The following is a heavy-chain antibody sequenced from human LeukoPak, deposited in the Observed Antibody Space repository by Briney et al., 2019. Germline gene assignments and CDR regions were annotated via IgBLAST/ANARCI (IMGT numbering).Heavy chain of an antibody. CDR1: GYTFTSYD. CDR3: ARDEYYYDSSGYPAYFDY. CDR2: ISAYNGNT. Sequence: GASVKVSCKASGYTFTSYDINWVRQAPGQGLEWMGWISAYNGNTNYAQKLQGRVTMTTDTSTSTAYMELRSLRSDDTAVYYCARDEYYYDSSGYPAYFDYWGQGTLVTVSS. V-gene: IGHV1-18*01. D-gene: IGHD3-22*01. J-gene: IGHJ4*02.